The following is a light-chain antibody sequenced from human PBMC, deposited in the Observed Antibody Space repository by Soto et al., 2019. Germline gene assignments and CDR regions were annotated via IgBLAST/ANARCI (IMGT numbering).Light chain of an antibody. CDR2: DAS. CDR3: QQSYSIPLT. Sequence: DIQMTQSPSSLSASVGDRVTITCQASQGISNYLNWYQLKPGKAPKLLIFDASNLQTGVPSRFFGSGSGTHFTLTISGLQPEDFQTYYCQQSYSIPLTFGGGTKVDIK. CDR1: QGISNY. J-gene: IGKJ4*01. V-gene: IGKV1-39*01.